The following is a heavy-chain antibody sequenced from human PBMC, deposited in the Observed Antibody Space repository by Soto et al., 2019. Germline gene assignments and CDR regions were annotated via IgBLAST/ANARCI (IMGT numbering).Heavy chain of an antibody. Sequence: QVQLVQSGAEVKKPGASVKVSCKASGYTFTGYYMHWVRQAPGQGLEWMGWINPNSGGTNYAQKFQGWVTMTRDTSISTAYMELSRLRSDDTAVYYCARDFHCSSASCYGLDPWGQGTLVTVSS. J-gene: IGHJ5*02. V-gene: IGHV1-2*04. CDR1: GYTFTGYY. D-gene: IGHD2-2*01. CDR2: INPNSGGT. CDR3: ARDFHCSSASCYGLDP.